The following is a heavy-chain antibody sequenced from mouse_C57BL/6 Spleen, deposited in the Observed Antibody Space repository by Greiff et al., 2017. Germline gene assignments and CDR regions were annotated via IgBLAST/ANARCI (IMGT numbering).Heavy chain of an antibody. D-gene: IGHD4-1*01. V-gene: IGHV1-50*01. CDR2: IDPSDSYT. J-gene: IGHJ2*01. CDR3: ARRGGTFDY. CDR1: GYTFTSYW. Sequence: QVHLKQPGAELVKPGASVKLSCKASGYTFTSYWMQWVKQRPGQGLEWIGEIDPSDSYTNYNQKFKGKATLTVDTSSSTAYMQLSSLTSEDSAVYYCARRGGTFDYWGQGTTLTVSS.